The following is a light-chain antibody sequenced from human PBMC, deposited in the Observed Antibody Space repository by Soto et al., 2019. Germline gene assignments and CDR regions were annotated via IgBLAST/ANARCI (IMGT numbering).Light chain of an antibody. CDR2: EVS. J-gene: IGLJ1*01. CDR3: NAQADNGKDV. CDR1: SNDVGHSSF. Sequence: QSALTQPPSASGSPGQSVTISCTGNSNDVGHSSFISWYQQHPGKGPKLIIYEVSKRPSGFPDRFSGSKSGNTASLSASGLQDEDEDDYFCNAQADNGKDVFGTGTKLTVL. V-gene: IGLV2-8*01.